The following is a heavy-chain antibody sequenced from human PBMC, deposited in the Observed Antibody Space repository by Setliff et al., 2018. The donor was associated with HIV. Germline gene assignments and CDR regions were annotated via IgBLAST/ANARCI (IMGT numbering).Heavy chain of an antibody. CDR1: GSTFTSYA. J-gene: IGHJ4*02. D-gene: IGHD3-22*01. V-gene: IGHV1-69*13. Sequence: SVKVSCKASGSTFTSYAINWVRQAPGQGLEWMGGIIPIFSTSNYAQRFQGRVTITADESTSTAYMELYNLRVEDTAVYYCARSVPDSAYRPTDYWGQGTLVTVSS. CDR2: IIPIFSTS. CDR3: ARSVPDSAYRPTDY.